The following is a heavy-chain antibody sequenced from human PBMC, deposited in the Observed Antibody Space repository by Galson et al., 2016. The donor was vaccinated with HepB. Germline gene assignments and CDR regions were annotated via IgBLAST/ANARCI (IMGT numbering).Heavy chain of an antibody. D-gene: IGHD6-6*01. CDR3: AAFSSSYDY. CDR1: GGSISNSSYY. J-gene: IGHJ4*02. V-gene: IGHV4-39*01. Sequence: SETLSLTCTVSGGSISNSSYYWGWIRQPPGKGLEWIGSIYYSGSTYYNPSLKSRLTISVDTSKNHFSLKLSSVTAADTAVFYCAAFSSSYDYWGQGALVTVSS. CDR2: IYYSGST.